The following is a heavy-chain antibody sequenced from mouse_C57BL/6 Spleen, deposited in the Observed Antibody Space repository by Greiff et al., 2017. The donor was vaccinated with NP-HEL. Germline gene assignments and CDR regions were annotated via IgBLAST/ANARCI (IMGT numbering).Heavy chain of an antibody. J-gene: IGHJ1*03. CDR2: INYDGSST. CDR3: ARGGYGSPWYFDV. CDR1: GFTFSDYY. V-gene: IGHV5-16*01. D-gene: IGHD1-1*01. Sequence: EVHLVESEGGLVQPGSSMKLSCTASGFTFSDYYMAWVRQVPEKGLEWVANINYDGSSTYYLDSLKSRFIISRDNAKNILYLQMSSLKSEDTATYYCARGGYGSPWYFDVWGTGTTVTVSS.